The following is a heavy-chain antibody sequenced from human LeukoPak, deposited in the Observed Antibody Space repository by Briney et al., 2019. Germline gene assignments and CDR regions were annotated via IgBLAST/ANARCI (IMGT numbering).Heavy chain of an antibody. V-gene: IGHV4-59*01. CDR2: IYYSGST. J-gene: IGHJ4*02. CDR3: ARDVSGFDY. CDR1: GGSISSYY. D-gene: IGHD3-10*01. Sequence: SQTLSLTCTVSGGSISSYYWSWIRQPPGKGLEWIGYIYYSGSTNYNPSLKSRVTISVDTSKKQFSLKLSSVTAADTAVYYCARDVSGFDYWGQGTLVTVSS.